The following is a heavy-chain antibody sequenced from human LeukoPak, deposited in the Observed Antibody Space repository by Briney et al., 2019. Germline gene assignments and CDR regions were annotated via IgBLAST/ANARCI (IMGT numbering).Heavy chain of an antibody. Sequence: SVKVSCKASGGTNSSYAISWVRQAAGQGLEWMGRIIPILGIANYAQKFQGRVTITADKSTSTAYMELSSLRSEDTAVYYCARGYYDSSGYYRYWGQGTLVTVSS. V-gene: IGHV1-69*04. D-gene: IGHD3-22*01. CDR3: ARGYYDSSGYYRY. CDR1: GGTNSSYA. J-gene: IGHJ4*02. CDR2: IIPILGIA.